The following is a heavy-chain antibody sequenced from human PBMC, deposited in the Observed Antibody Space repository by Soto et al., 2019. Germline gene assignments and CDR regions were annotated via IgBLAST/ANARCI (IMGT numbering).Heavy chain of an antibody. CDR1: GFTFSTHS. Sequence: PVGSQTLSCGASGFTFSTHSMHWVRQAPGKGLECVAIVSFDGSNKYYADSVKGRFTISRDNSKNTLYLQMNSLRAEDTAVYYCAKDHPPGPFYYYDSSGYPHDYWGQGTLVTVSS. V-gene: IGHV3-30-3*01. J-gene: IGHJ4*02. CDR3: AKDHPPGPFYYYDSSGYPHDY. D-gene: IGHD3-22*01. CDR2: VSFDGSNK.